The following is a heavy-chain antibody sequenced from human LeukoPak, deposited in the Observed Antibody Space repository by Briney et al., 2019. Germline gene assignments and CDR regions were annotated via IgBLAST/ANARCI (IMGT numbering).Heavy chain of an antibody. CDR2: IKQDGSEK. J-gene: IGHJ5*02. V-gene: IGHV3-7*01. CDR1: GFTFSSYV. CDR3: ARDVVVVPAAIVP. Sequence: PGGSLRLSCAASGFTFSSYVMSWVRQAPGKGLEWVANIKQDGSEKYYVDSVKGRFTISRDNAKNSLYLQMNSLRAEDTAVYYCARDVVVVPAAIVPWGQGTLVTVSS. D-gene: IGHD2-2*02.